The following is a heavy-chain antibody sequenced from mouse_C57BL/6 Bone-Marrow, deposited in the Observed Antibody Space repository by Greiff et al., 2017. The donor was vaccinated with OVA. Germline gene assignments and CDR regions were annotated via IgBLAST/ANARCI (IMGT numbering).Heavy chain of an antibody. V-gene: IGHV5-9-1*02. Sequence: EVKLVESGEGLVKPGGSLKLSCAASGFTFSSYAMSWVRQTPEKRLEWVAYISRGGDYIYYADTVKGRFTISRDNARNTLYLQMSSLKSEDTAMYYCTRASITTVVATFDYWGQGTTLTVSS. J-gene: IGHJ2*01. CDR1: GFTFSSYA. CDR2: ISRGGDYI. D-gene: IGHD1-1*01. CDR3: TRASITTVVATFDY.